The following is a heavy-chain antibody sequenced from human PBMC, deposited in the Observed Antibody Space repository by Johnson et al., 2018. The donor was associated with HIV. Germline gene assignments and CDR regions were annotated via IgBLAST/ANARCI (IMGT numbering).Heavy chain of an antibody. V-gene: IGHV3-30*19. J-gene: IGHJ3*02. CDR3: ARGRYAFDI. Sequence: HVQLVESGGGVVQPGGSLRLSCAASGFTFSSYGMHWVRQAPGKGLEWVAVISYDGSNKYYADSVKGRFTISRDNSKNTLYLQMNSLRAEDTAVYYCARGRYAFDIWGQGTMVTVSS. CDR2: ISYDGSNK. CDR1: GFTFSSYG.